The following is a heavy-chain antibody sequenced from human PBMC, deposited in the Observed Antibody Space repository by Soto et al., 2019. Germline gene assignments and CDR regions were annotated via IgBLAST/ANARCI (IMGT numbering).Heavy chain of an antibody. D-gene: IGHD2-8*01. CDR1: GYTFTSHD. Sequence: QVQAVQAGAEVKKPGASVKVSCKASGYTFTSHDIHWVRQDTGQGLEWMGWMNPNTGNTDSAQKLQGRVTMTRNTTISTADMELSSLRCEDTAVYYCAIHGPYGMDVWGQGTTVTVSS. CDR3: AIHGPYGMDV. CDR2: MNPNTGNT. J-gene: IGHJ6*02. V-gene: IGHV1-8*01.